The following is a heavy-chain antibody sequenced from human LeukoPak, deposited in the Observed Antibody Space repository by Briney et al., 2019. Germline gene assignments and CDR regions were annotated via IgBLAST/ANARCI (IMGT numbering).Heavy chain of an antibody. CDR2: ISYDGSRK. D-gene: IGHD5-24*01. J-gene: IGHJ4*02. CDR3: TRDSARRDGYNFDY. Sequence: GGSLRLSCEASGFTFNNYWMSWVRQAPGKGLEWVALISYDGSRKHFADSVTGRFTISRDNPKNTLYLQMNSLRGEDTAVYYCTRDSARRDGYNFDYWGQGTLVTVS. V-gene: IGHV3-30*03. CDR1: GFTFNNYW.